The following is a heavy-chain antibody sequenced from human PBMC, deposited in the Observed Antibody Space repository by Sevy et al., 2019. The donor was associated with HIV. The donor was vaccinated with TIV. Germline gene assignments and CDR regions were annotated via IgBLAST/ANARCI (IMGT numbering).Heavy chain of an antibody. CDR1: GFSVSSSY. D-gene: IGHD4-4*01. J-gene: IGHJ6*02. V-gene: IGHV3-53*01. CDR2: IYSGGDT. Sequence: GGSLRLSCAASGFSVSSSYMSWVRQAPGKGLEWVSVIYSGGDTYYADSVKGRFTISRDKSKNTLYLQMSGLRAEDKAVYYCGKDDYTNYYYYGRDVWGQGTTVTVSS. CDR3: GKDDYTNYYYYGRDV.